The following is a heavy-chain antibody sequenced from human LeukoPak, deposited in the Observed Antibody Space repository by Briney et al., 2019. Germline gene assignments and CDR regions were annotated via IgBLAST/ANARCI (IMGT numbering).Heavy chain of an antibody. CDR3: ARGGHRQKEF. CDR2: IKPDGSDS. Sequence: PGGSLRLSCAASGFTFSNYWMTWVRQSPGKGLEWVAIIKPDGSDSYSVDSEKGRFTGSRDNAKNSLYLQMSSLRAEDTAVYYCARGGHRQKEFWGQGTLVTVSS. D-gene: IGHD3-10*01. V-gene: IGHV3-7*01. J-gene: IGHJ4*02. CDR1: GFTFSNYW.